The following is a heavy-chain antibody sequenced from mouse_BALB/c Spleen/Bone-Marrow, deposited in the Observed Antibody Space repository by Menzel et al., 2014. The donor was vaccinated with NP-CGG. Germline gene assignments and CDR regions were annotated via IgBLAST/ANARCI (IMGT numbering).Heavy chain of an antibody. J-gene: IGHJ3*01. V-gene: IGHV3-1*02. CDR1: DYSITSGYS. CDR2: IHYSGSP. CDR3: ARDYYGWFAY. Sequence: EVNLVESGPDLVKPSQSLSLTCTVTDYSITSGYSWHWIRPFPGNKLEWMGYIHYSGSPNYNPSLKSRISITRDTSKNQCFLQLNSVTTEDTATYYCARDYYGWFAYWGQGTLVTVSA. D-gene: IGHD1-1*01.